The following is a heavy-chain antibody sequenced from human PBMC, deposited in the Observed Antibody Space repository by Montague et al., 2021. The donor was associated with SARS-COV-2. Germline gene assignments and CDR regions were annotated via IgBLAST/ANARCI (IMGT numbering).Heavy chain of an antibody. V-gene: IGHV3-74*01. Sequence: YLRLSCAASGFAFSAYWMHSVRQAPGQGLEWVARIRADGTTTNYSDSVKGRFTISRDNAPDTVYLHMTTLTAGDTAVYYCVRAFSNSFKWFDPWGQGTLVTVSS. CDR3: VRAFSNSFKWFDP. D-gene: IGHD6-13*01. CDR2: IRADGTTT. J-gene: IGHJ5*02. CDR1: GFAFSAYW.